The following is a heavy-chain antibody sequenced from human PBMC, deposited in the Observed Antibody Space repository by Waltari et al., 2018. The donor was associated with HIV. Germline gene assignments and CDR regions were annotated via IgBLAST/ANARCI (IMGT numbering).Heavy chain of an antibody. J-gene: IGHJ4*02. D-gene: IGHD3-10*01. CDR3: ARAPNSRGVIIFIDY. CDR2: IYYSGST. Sequence: EWIGYIYYSGSTNYNPSLKSRVTISVDTSKNQFSLKLSSVTAADTAVYYCARAPNSRGVIIFIDYWGQGTLVTVSS. V-gene: IGHV4-59*01.